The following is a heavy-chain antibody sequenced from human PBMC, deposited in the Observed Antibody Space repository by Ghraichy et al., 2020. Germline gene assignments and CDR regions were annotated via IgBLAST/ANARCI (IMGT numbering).Heavy chain of an antibody. CDR2: ISAYNGNT. D-gene: IGHD3-10*01. J-gene: IGHJ3*02. CDR1: GYTFTSYG. V-gene: IGHV1-18*01. Sequence: ASVKVSCKASGYTFTSYGISWVRQAPGQGLEWMGWISAYNGNTNYAQKLQGRVTMTTDTSTSTAYMELRSLRSDDTAVYYCAREKGLLWFGELFDAFDIWGRGTMVTVSS. CDR3: AREKGLLWFGELFDAFDI.